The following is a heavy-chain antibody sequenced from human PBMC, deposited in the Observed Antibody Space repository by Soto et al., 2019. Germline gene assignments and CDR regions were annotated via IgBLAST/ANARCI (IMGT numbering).Heavy chain of an antibody. CDR2: IRSKANSYAT. CDR3: AKDQVAARRYYYYGMDV. CDR1: GFTFSGSA. Sequence: GGSLRLSCAASGFTFSGSAMHWVRQASGKGLEWVGRIRSKANSYATAYAASAKGRFTISRDDSKNTLYLQMNSLRAEDTAIYFCAKDQVAARRYYYYGMDVWGQGTTVTVSS. V-gene: IGHV3-73*01. J-gene: IGHJ6*02. D-gene: IGHD6-6*01.